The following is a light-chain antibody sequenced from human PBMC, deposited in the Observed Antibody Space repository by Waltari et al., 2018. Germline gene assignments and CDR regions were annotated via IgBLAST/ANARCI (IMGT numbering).Light chain of an antibody. CDR3: QQSFITPLT. Sequence: DVQITQSPSSLSASVGDRVAITCRSRQVIRDALSWFQQKPGKPPKLLIHSASKLHTGVPSRFSCSGSGTRFTLIITRVQPEDFATYFCQQSFITPLTFGGGTRVEIK. J-gene: IGKJ4*01. V-gene: IGKV1-39*01. CDR1: QVIRDA. CDR2: SAS.